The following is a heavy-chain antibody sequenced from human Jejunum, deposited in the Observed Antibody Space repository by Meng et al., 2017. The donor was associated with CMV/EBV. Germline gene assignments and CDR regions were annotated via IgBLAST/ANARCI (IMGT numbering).Heavy chain of an antibody. Sequence: GSGGSISSTSSYWGWIRQPPGKGLEWIGNIYYTGSTYYNPSLKSRVTISVDTSKNQFSLHVSSVTAADTAVYYCARDSRAAVTHFDYWGQGTLVTVSS. CDR3: ARDSRAAVTHFDY. D-gene: IGHD4-17*01. CDR2: IYYTGST. CDR1: GGSISSTSSY. J-gene: IGHJ4*02. V-gene: IGHV4-39*07.